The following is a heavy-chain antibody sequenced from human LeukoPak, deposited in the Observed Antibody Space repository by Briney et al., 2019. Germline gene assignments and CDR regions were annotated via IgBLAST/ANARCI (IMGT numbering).Heavy chain of an antibody. CDR3: ANEIRPNDN. Sequence: SGGSLRLSCAASDFDFSSHAMTWVRQAPGKGLEWVSAISISGTKTYYGDSVKGRFIISRDNSKNTLYLQMNSLRVEDTAVYYCANEIRPNDNWGQGTLVTVSS. V-gene: IGHV3-23*01. CDR1: DFDFSSHA. J-gene: IGHJ4*02. D-gene: IGHD4-17*01. CDR2: ISISGTKT.